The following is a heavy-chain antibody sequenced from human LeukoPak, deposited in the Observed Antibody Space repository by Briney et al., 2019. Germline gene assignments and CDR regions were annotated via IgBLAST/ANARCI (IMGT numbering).Heavy chain of an antibody. CDR2: IYYSGST. D-gene: IGHD3-3*01. Sequence: SETLSLTCTVSGGSISSYYWSWIRQPPGKGLEWIGYIYYSGSTNYNPSLKSRVTISVDTSKNQFSLKLSSVTAADTAVYYCARVLPLEWLIGAFDIWGQGTMVTVSS. CDR1: GGSISSYY. CDR3: ARVLPLEWLIGAFDI. J-gene: IGHJ3*02. V-gene: IGHV4-59*12.